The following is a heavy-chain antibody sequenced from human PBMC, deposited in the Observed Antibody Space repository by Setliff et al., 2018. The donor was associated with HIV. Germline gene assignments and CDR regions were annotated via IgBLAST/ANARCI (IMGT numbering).Heavy chain of an antibody. CDR3: ARALYGDYGGDLNWLDP. Sequence: ASVKVSCKTSGYNFENYAINWVRQAPGQGLEWMGWINANSGSPTYAQAFTGRFFFSVDTAVATAYLQINNLKTEDTAVYYCARALYGDYGGDLNWLDPWGQGTRVTVSS. J-gene: IGHJ5*02. V-gene: IGHV7-4-1*02. D-gene: IGHD4-17*01. CDR2: INANSGSP. CDR1: GYNFENYA.